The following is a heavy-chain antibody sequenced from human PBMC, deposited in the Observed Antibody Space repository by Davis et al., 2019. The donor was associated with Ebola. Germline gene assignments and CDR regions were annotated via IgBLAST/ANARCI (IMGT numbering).Heavy chain of an antibody. V-gene: IGHV4-61*01. CDR2: IYYSGST. Sequence: MPSETLSLTCTVSGGSVSSGYYYWSWVRQPPGKGLERIGYIYYSGSTKNNPSLKSRVTISVDTSTNQFSLKLSSLTAADTAVYYCARGGINPPYYYYGKDVWGKGTTVTVSS. CDR1: GGSVSSGYYY. J-gene: IGHJ6*04. CDR3: ARGGINPPYYYYGKDV.